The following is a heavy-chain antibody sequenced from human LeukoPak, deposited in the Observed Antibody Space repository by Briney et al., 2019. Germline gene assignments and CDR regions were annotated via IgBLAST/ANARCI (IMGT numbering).Heavy chain of an antibody. V-gene: IGHV4-34*01. D-gene: IGHD3-16*02. CDR3: ARRVVNYDYVWGSYRLYYHYYMDV. J-gene: IGHJ6*03. Sequence: SETLSLTCAVYGGSFSGYYWSWIRQPPGKGLEWIGEINHSGSTNYNPSLKSRVTISVDTSKNQFPLKLSSVTAADTAVYYCARRVVNYDYVWGSYRLYYHYYMDVWGKGTTVTISS. CDR1: GGSFSGYY. CDR2: INHSGST.